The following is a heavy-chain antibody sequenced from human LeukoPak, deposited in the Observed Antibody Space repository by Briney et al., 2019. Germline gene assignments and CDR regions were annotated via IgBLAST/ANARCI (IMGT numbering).Heavy chain of an antibody. V-gene: IGHV4-39*01. D-gene: IGHD3-3*01. Sequence: PSETLTLTCTVSGGSISSSSYYWGWIRQPPGKGLEWIGSIYYSGSTYYNPSLKSRVTISVDTSKNQFSLKLSSVTAADTAVYYCARSRARGNYDSWSGYYPDWFDPWGQGTLVTVSS. CDR3: ARSRARGNYDSWSGYYPDWFDP. J-gene: IGHJ5*02. CDR2: IYYSGST. CDR1: GGSISSSSYY.